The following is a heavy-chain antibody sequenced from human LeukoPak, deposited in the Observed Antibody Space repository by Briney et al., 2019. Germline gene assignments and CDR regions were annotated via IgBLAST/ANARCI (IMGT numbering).Heavy chain of an antibody. CDR3: GSGSGWYSPDY. CDR2: IRSKAYGGTA. V-gene: IGHV3-49*04. Sequence: SLRLSCAASGFTFTKYWMTWVRQAPGKGLEWVGFIRSKAYGGTAEYAASVRGRFTISRDDSKSIAHLQMNSLKTEDTAVYYCGSGSGWYSPDYWGQGTLVTVSS. J-gene: IGHJ4*02. CDR1: GFTFTKYW. D-gene: IGHD6-19*01.